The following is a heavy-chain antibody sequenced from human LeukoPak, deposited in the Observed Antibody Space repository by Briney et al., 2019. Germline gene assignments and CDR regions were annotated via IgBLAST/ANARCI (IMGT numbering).Heavy chain of an antibody. CDR2: IYTSGST. Sequence: IPSETLSLTCTVSGGSISSGSYYWSWIRQPAGKGLEWIGRIYTSGSTNYNPSLKSRVTISVDTSKNQFSLKLSSVTAADTAVYYCASYSNYVSASSYYYYMDVWGKGTTVTV. D-gene: IGHD4-11*01. CDR1: GGSISSGSYY. J-gene: IGHJ6*03. V-gene: IGHV4-61*02. CDR3: ASYSNYVSASSYYYYMDV.